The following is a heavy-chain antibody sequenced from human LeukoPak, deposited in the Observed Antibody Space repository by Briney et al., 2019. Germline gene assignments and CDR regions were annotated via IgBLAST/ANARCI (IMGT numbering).Heavy chain of an antibody. J-gene: IGHJ6*03. D-gene: IGHD2-15*01. CDR3: ARTVLGYMDV. CDR2: IYYSGST. CDR1: GGSISSYY. Sequence: PSETLSLTCTVTGGSISSYYWSWIRQPPGKGLEWIGYIYYSGSTNYNPSLKSRVTISVDTSKNQFSLKLGSVTAADTAVYYCARTVLGYMDVWGKGTTVTVSS. V-gene: IGHV4-59*01.